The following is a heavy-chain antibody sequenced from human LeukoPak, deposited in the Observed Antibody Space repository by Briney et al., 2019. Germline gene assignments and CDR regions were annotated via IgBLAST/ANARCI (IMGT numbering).Heavy chain of an antibody. CDR2: IYPGDSDT. D-gene: IGHD6-19*01. CDR1: GYSFFRYW. Sequence: GESLKISCQASGYSFFRYWIGWVRQMPGKGLEWMGIIYPGDSDTRYSPSFQGQVTISADKSIGTAYLQWSSLKASDTAMYYCARRGSSGWYGSGYFDYWGQGTLVTVSS. J-gene: IGHJ4*02. CDR3: ARRGSSGWYGSGYFDY. V-gene: IGHV5-51*01.